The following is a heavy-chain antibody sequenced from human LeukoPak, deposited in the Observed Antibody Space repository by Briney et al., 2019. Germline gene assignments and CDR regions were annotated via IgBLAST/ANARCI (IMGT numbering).Heavy chain of an antibody. CDR1: GDSITSSSYY. J-gene: IGHJ4*02. CDR3: ARRGYDSSGFRFDFDY. D-gene: IGHD3-22*01. V-gene: IGHV4-39*01. CDR2: IYYTGST. Sequence: SETLSLTCTVSGDSITSSSYYWRSIRQPPGKGLECIGNIYYTGSTYYNPSLKSRATISVDTSKNQLSLRLSSVTAADTAVYYCARRGYDSSGFRFDFDYWGQGTLVTVSS.